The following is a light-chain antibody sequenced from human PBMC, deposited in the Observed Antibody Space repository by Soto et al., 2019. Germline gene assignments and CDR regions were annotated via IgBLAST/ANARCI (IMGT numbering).Light chain of an antibody. CDR3: QPYGSSPLLT. CDR1: HSVSSSY. CDR2: GAS. V-gene: IGKV3-20*01. J-gene: IGKJ4*02. Sequence: EIVVTQSPGTLSLSPGERATLSCRASHSVSSSYLAWYQQKPGQAPRLLIYGASSRATGIPDRFSGSGSGTAVTLTISRLEPEDFAVYYCQPYGSSPLLTFGGGTKVELK.